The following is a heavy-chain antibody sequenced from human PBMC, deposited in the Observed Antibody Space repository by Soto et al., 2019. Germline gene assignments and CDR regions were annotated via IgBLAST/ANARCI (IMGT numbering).Heavy chain of an antibody. V-gene: IGHV4-4*02. CDR2: IYRTGST. CDR3: ASRDPGTSVDY. Sequence: SETLSLTWAVSGGSFTSNNWWTWVRQPPGQGLEWIGEIYRTGSTNYNPSLKSRVTISLDKSENQFSLKVTSLTAADTAVYYCASRDPGTSVDYWGQGTLVTVSS. J-gene: IGHJ4*02. D-gene: IGHD1-7*01. CDR1: GGSFTSNNW.